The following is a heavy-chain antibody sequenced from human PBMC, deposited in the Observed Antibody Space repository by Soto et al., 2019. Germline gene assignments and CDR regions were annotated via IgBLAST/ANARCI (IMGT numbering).Heavy chain of an antibody. CDR3: ARTGADFWSGYYKLYYYYYYGMDV. J-gene: IGHJ6*02. CDR2: MNPNSGNT. Sequence: ASVKVSCKASGYTFTSYDINWVRQATGQGLEWMGWMNPNSGNTGYAQKFQGRVTMTRNTSISTAYMELSSLRSEDTAVYYCARTGADFWSGYYKLYYYYYYGMDVWGQGTTLTVSS. D-gene: IGHD3-3*01. CDR1: GYTFTSYD. V-gene: IGHV1-8*01.